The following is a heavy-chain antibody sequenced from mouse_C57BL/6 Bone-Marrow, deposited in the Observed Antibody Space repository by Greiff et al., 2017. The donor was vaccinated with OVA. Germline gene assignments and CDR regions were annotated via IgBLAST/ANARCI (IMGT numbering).Heavy chain of an antibody. Sequence: QVQLQQSGAELARPGASVKLSCKASGYTFTSYGISWVKQRTGQGLEWIGEIYPRSGNTYYNEKFKGKATLTADKSSSTAYMEVRSLTSEDSAVYFCARYVDYSKKYFDYWGQGTTLTGSS. V-gene: IGHV1-81*01. CDR2: IYPRSGNT. CDR3: ARYVDYSKKYFDY. D-gene: IGHD2-5*01. CDR1: GYTFTSYG. J-gene: IGHJ2*01.